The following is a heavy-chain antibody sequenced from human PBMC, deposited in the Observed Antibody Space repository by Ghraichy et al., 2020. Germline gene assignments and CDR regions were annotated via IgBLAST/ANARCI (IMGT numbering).Heavy chain of an antibody. J-gene: IGHJ3*02. CDR3: AKGVALVVVTSLDI. V-gene: IGHV3-9*01. D-gene: IGHD3-22*01. Sequence: GGSLRLSCAASGFTFDDYAMHWVRQAPGKGLEWVSGISWNSGSIGYADSVKGRFTISRDNAKNSLYLQMNSLRAEDTALYYCAKGVALVVVTSLDIWGQGTMVTVSS. CDR1: GFTFDDYA. CDR2: ISWNSGSI.